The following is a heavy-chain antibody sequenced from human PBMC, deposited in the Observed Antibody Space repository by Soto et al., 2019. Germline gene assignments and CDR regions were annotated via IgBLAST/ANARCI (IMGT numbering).Heavy chain of an antibody. J-gene: IGHJ4*02. CDR2: ISAYNGNT. CDR3: ARVGYCSGGSCFPGY. CDR1: RDTYASNS. D-gene: IGHD2-15*01. Sequence: ASAKPSSKAPRDTYASNSISWPRQSTEQGLEWMGWISAYNGNTNYAQKLQGRVTMTTDTSTSTAYMELRSLRSDDTAVYYCARVGYCSGGSCFPGYWGQGTLVTVSS. V-gene: IGHV1-18*01.